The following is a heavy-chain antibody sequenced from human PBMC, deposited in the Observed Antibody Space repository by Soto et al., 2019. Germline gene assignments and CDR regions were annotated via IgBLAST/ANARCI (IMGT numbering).Heavy chain of an antibody. D-gene: IGHD3-22*01. CDR2: ISYDGNNE. V-gene: IGHV3-30*18. CDR3: AKDTYYHDTTGYYVFDY. Sequence: GGSLRLSCAASGFIFSAYGIHWVRQAPGKGLECVAVISYDGNNEHYADSVKGRFTISRDNSKNTLFLQMSSLGAEDTAVYYCAKDTYYHDTTGYYVFDYWGQGTLVTVSS. CDR1: GFIFSAYG. J-gene: IGHJ4*02.